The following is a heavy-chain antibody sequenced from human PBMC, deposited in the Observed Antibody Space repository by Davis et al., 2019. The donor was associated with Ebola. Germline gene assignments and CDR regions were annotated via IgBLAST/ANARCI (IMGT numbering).Heavy chain of an antibody. D-gene: IGHD1-26*01. Sequence: SETLSLTCTVSGGSISSGDYYWSWIRQPPGKGLEWIGYIYYSGNTDYNPSLKSRVTMSVDTSKNQFSLKLSSVTAADTAVYYCARDLLIVGATGSNWFDPWGQGTLVTVSS. J-gene: IGHJ5*02. V-gene: IGHV4-30-4*02. CDR3: ARDLLIVGATGSNWFDP. CDR2: IYYSGNT. CDR1: GGSISSGDYY.